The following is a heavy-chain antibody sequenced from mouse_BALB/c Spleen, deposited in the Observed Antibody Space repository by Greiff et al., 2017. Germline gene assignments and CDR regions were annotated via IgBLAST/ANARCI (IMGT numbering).Heavy chain of an antibody. Sequence: QVQLKQPGAELVKPGASVKLSCKASGYTFTSYWMHWVKQRPGQGLEWIGEINPSNGRTNYNEKFKSKATLTVDKSSSTAYMQLSSLTSEDSAVYYCARRGTTVVNYFDYWGQGTTLTVSS. CDR1: GYTFTSYW. J-gene: IGHJ2*01. CDR3: ARRGTTVVNYFDY. D-gene: IGHD1-1*01. V-gene: IGHV1S81*02. CDR2: INPSNGRT.